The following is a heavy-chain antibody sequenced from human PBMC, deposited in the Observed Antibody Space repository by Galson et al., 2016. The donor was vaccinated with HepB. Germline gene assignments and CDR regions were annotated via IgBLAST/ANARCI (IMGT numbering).Heavy chain of an antibody. V-gene: IGHV4-39*01. CDR3: ATMGSSPGGFDS. CDR1: GGSISSFFYY. J-gene: IGHJ4*02. D-gene: IGHD6-13*01. Sequence: ETLSLTCSVSGGSISSFFYYWGWIRQPPGKGLDWIGSIYYSGTTYYNPSLKRRVTMSVDTSKNQFSLKLNSVTAADTAVYYCATMGSSPGGFDSWGQGALVTVSS. CDR2: IYYSGTT.